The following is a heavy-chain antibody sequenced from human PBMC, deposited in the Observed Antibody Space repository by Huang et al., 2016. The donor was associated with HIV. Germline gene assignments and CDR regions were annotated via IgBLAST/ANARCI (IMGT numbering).Heavy chain of an antibody. CDR3: ARDWSFGSSTSPAD. CDR2: INTKRGGT. V-gene: IGHV1-2*02. CDR1: GYTFTDSN. D-gene: IGHD6-6*01. Sequence: QVQLVQSGAEVKNPGASVRVSCKASGYTFTDSNIHWVRQATGQGLEWRGLINTKRGGTIYAQRCQGRITMTRDTTISTVHMDLRRIQSDDTAVYFCARDWSFGSSTSPADWGQGTLVTVSS. J-gene: IGHJ4*02.